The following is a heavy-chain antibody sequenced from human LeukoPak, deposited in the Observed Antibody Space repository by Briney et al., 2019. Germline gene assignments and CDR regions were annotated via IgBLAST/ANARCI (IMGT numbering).Heavy chain of an antibody. V-gene: IGHV1-18*01. CDR2: ISAYNGNT. J-gene: IGHJ5*02. CDR1: GYTFTSYG. CDR3: ARVVPAKGWFDP. Sequence: ASVKVSCKASGYTFTSYGISWVRQAPGQGLEWMGWISAYNGNTNYAQKLQGRVTMTTDISTSTAYMELRSLRSDDTAVYYCARVVPAKGWFDPWGQGTLVTVSS.